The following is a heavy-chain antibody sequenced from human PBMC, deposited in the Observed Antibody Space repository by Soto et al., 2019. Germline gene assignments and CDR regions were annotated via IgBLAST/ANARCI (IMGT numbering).Heavy chain of an antibody. J-gene: IGHJ5*01. CDR3: ARDIWGGPYMWFDS. D-gene: IGHD3-3*01. Sequence: HPGWSLRLSCAASTLTVSLYGIQWVRQAPGQGLDWVAFISNDGGTQYYADSVKGRFSISRDNSMNTVDLHMNSLRAEDTAIYYCARDIWGGPYMWFDSWGQGTLVTVSS. CDR2: ISNDGGTQ. CDR1: TLTVSLYG. V-gene: IGHV3-30*03.